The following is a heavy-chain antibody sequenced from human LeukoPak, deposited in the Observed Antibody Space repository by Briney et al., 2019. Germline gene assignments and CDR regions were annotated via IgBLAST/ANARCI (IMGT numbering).Heavy chain of an antibody. Sequence: TTSETLSLTCTVSGGSISSYYWSWSRQPAGKGLEWIGRIYTSGSTNYNPSLKSRVTMSVDTSKNQFSLKLSSVTAADTAVYYCARGIQPQPHNWFDPWGQGTLVTVSS. V-gene: IGHV4-4*07. J-gene: IGHJ5*02. D-gene: IGHD5-18*01. CDR1: GGSISSYY. CDR3: ARGIQPQPHNWFDP. CDR2: IYTSGST.